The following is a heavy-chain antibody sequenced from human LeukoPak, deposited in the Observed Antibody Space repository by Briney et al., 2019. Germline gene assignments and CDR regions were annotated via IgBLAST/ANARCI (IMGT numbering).Heavy chain of an antibody. J-gene: IGHJ4*02. Sequence: GGSLRLSCAASGFSFSSYAMSWVRQAPGKGLEWVSSISATGGSTYYTDSVKGRFTISRDNSNNTLYLQMNSLRAEDTAVYYCAKDYDFWSGYYKSFAFDSWGQGTLVIVSS. CDR2: ISATGGST. CDR3: AKDYDFWSGYYKSFAFDS. CDR1: GFSFSSYA. D-gene: IGHD3-3*01. V-gene: IGHV3-23*01.